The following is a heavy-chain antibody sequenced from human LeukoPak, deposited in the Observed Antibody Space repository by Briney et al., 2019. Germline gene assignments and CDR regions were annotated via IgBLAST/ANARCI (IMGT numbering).Heavy chain of an antibody. CDR1: GGSFSGYY. D-gene: IGHD6-13*01. J-gene: IGHJ4*02. V-gene: IGHV4-34*01. Sequence: SETLSLTCAVYGGSFSGYYWSWIRQPPGKGLEWIGEINHSGSTNYSPSLKSRVTISVDTSKNQFSLKLSSVTAADTAVYYCARHGRAAAGLVYFDYWGQGTLVTVSS. CDR2: INHSGST. CDR3: ARHGRAAAGLVYFDY.